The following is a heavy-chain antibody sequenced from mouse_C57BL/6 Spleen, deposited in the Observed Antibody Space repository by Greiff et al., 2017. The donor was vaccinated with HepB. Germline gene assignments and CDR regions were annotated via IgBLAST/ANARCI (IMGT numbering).Heavy chain of an antibody. V-gene: IGHV1-7*01. CDR1: GYTFTSYW. D-gene: IGHD3-2*02. CDR2: INPSSGYT. CDR3: ALTAQATLAWFAY. Sequence: QVTLKVSGAELAKPGASVKLSCKASGYTFTSYWMHWVKQRPGQGLEWIGYINPSSGYTKYNQKFKDKATLTADKSSSTAYMQLSSLTYEDSAVYYCALTAQATLAWFAYWGQGTLVTVSA. J-gene: IGHJ3*01.